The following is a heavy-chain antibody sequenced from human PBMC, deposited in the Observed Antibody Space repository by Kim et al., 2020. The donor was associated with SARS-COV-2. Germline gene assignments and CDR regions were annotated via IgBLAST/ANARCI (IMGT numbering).Heavy chain of an antibody. D-gene: IGHD4-17*01. Sequence: AQKFPGRDTMTRDTSTSTVYMELSSLGSEDTAVYYCARPAGDYGTYYFDYWGQGTLVTVSS. CDR3: ARPAGDYGTYYFDY. V-gene: IGHV1-46*01. J-gene: IGHJ4*02.